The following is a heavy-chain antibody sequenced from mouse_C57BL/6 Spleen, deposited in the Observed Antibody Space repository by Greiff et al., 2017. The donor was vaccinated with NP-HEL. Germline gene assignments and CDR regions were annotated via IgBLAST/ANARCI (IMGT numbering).Heavy chain of an antibody. J-gene: IGHJ1*03. CDR2: ISSGSGTT. CDR1: GFTFSGYG. V-gene: IGHV5-17*01. CDR3: GRGTPVVAPGYLDV. D-gene: IGHD1-1*01. Sequence: EVKVVESGGGLVKPGGSLKLSCAASGFTFSGYGMHWVRQAPGKGLEWVAYISSGSGTTYYADTVKGRFTLSIDNSTTTLFLQMTSLRSEDAAMYYCGRGTPVVAPGYLDVWGTGTTVTVSS.